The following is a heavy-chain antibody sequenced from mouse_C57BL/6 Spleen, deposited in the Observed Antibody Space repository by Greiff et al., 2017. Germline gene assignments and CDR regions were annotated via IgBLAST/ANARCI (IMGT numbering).Heavy chain of an antibody. J-gene: IGHJ3*01. CDR2: ISSGSSTI. V-gene: IGHV5-17*01. Sequence: EVMLVESGGGLVKPGGSLKLSCAASGFTFSDYGMHWVRQAPEKGLEWVAYISSGSSTIYYADTAKGRFTISRDNAKNTLFLQMTSLRSEDTAMYYCAREVFAYWGQGTLVTVSA. CDR1: GFTFSDYG. CDR3: AREVFAY.